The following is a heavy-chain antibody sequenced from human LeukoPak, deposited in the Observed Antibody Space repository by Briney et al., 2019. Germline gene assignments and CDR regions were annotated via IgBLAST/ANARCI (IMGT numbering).Heavy chain of an antibody. CDR3: ARGYGVEAFDI. J-gene: IGHJ3*02. CDR2: IIPIIDKV. CDR1: GGSFTSYA. V-gene: IGHV1-69*04. D-gene: IGHD3-10*01. Sequence: VASVKVSCKASGGSFTSYAFTWVRQAPGPGLEWMGRIIPIIDKVNYAQKFQGRLTLTADKSTSTAYMELSSLKSDDTAMYFCARGYGVEAFDIWGQGTMVTVSS.